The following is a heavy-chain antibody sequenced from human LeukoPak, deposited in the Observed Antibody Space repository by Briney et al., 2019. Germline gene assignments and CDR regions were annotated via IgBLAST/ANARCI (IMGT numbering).Heavy chain of an antibody. Sequence: GGSLRLSCAASGFTFSSYWMSWVRQAPGKGLEWVANIKQDGSEKYYVDSVKGRFTISRDNAKNSLYLQMNSLRAEDTAVYYCASAALNYYDSSGKSAFDIWGQGTMVTVSS. CDR2: IKQDGSEK. J-gene: IGHJ3*02. CDR1: GFTFSSYW. D-gene: IGHD3-22*01. CDR3: ASAALNYYDSSGKSAFDI. V-gene: IGHV3-7*03.